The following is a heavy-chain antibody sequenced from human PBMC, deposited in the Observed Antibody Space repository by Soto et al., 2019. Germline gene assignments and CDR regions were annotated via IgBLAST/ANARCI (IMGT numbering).Heavy chain of an antibody. CDR2: ISAGGDIR. J-gene: IGHJ6*03. CDR1: GLTFSSNA. V-gene: IGHV3-23*01. Sequence: GGSLRLSCAASGLTFSSNAMSWLRQSPGKGLERVSVISAGGDIRYYGDSVKGRFTISSDNSKNTLYLQMDALRAEDTAIYYCAKSTKRRQDEFYYYYYLDAWGKGTTVTVTS. CDR3: AKSTKRRQDEFYYYYYLDA.